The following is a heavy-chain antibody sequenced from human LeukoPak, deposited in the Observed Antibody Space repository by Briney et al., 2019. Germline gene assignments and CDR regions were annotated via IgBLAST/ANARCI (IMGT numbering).Heavy chain of an antibody. CDR3: AKIEGPDSSGYSVGY. Sequence: PGGSLRLSCAASGFTFSAYWMHWVRQAPGKGLVWVSRIKSDGSSASYAASVNGRLTISRDNANNTLYLQMNSLTSEDTAVYYCAKIEGPDSSGYSVGYWGQGTLVTVSS. J-gene: IGHJ4*02. CDR1: GFTFSAYW. D-gene: IGHD3-22*01. CDR2: IKSDGSSA. V-gene: IGHV3-74*01.